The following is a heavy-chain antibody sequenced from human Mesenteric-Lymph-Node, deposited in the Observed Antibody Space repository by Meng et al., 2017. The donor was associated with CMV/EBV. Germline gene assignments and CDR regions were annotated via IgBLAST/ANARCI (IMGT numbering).Heavy chain of an antibody. CDR3: ARASIVVVPAAANWFDP. J-gene: IGHJ5*02. CDR2: INPNSGGT. CDR1: GYTFTGYY. V-gene: IGHV1-2*02. Sequence: VSCKASGYTFTGYYMHWVRQAPGQGLEWMGWINPNSGGTNYAQKFQGRVTMTRDTSISTAYMELSRLRSDDTAVYYCARASIVVVPAAANWFDPWGQGTLVTVSS. D-gene: IGHD2-2*01.